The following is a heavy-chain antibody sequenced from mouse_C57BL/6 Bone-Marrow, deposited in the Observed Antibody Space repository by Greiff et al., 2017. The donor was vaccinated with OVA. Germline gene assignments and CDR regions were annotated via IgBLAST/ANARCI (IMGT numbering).Heavy chain of an antibody. Sequence: EVQLQQSGAELVRPGASVKLSCTASGFNIKDDYMHWVKQRPEQGLEWIGWIDPENGDTEYASKFQGKATITADTSSNTAYLHLSSLTSEDTAVYYCTKGFITTVAPWFADWGQGTLVTVSA. J-gene: IGHJ3*01. V-gene: IGHV14-4*01. CDR3: TKGFITTVAPWFAD. CDR1: GFNIKDDY. CDR2: IDPENGDT. D-gene: IGHD1-1*01.